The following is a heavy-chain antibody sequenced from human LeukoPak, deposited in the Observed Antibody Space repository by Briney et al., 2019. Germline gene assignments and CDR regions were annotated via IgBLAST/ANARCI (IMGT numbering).Heavy chain of an antibody. Sequence: GGSLRLSCAASGFTVSSNHMSWVRQSPGKGLEWVSVTYTGGSTYYAYFVKDRFSSARDTSKNTLDLQMNSLRAEDTAVYYCARVLGSPSYFDDWGQGTLVTVSS. CDR3: ARVLGSPSYFDD. CDR1: GFTVSSNH. V-gene: IGHV3-66*01. D-gene: IGHD6-6*01. J-gene: IGHJ4*02. CDR2: TYTGGST.